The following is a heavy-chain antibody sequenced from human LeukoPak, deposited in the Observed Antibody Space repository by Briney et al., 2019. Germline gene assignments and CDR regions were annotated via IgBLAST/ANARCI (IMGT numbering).Heavy chain of an antibody. CDR2: IKLDGSEK. D-gene: IGHD3-10*01. J-gene: IGHJ5*02. V-gene: IGHV3-7*03. CDR1: GFTFSSYW. CDR3: ATEHYYGSGRLDP. Sequence: GGSLRLSCAASGFTFSSYWMTWVRQAPGKGLEWVANIKLDGSEKYYVDSVKGRFTISRDNAKSSLYLQMNSLRAEDTALYYCATEHYYGSGRLDPWGQGTLVTVSS.